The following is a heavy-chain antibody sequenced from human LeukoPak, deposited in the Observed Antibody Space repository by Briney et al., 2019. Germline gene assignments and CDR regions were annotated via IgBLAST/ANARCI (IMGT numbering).Heavy chain of an antibody. CDR1: GFTFSSYG. CDR3: ARMVASGVWLLDN. J-gene: IGHJ4*02. V-gene: IGHV3-30*03. D-gene: IGHD6-25*01. Sequence: GSLRLSCAASGFTFSSYGIHWVRQAPGKGLAWVAVISYDGSHQYYADSVKGRFTISRDNSKNTLYLQMNSLRGEDTAVYYCARMVASGVWLLDNWGLGTLVIVSS. CDR2: ISYDGSHQ.